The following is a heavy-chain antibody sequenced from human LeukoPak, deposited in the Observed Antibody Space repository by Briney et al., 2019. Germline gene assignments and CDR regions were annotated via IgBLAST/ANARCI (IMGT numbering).Heavy chain of an antibody. J-gene: IGHJ4*02. CDR1: GGSISSYY. V-gene: IGHV4-59*12. Sequence: PSETLSLTCTVSGGSISSYYWSWIRQPPGKGLEWIGYIYYSGSTIYNPSLKSRVTISVDTSKNQFSLKLTSVTAADTAVYYCARRFWSGYLADWGQGTLVTVSS. D-gene: IGHD3-3*01. CDR3: ARRFWSGYLAD. CDR2: IYYSGST.